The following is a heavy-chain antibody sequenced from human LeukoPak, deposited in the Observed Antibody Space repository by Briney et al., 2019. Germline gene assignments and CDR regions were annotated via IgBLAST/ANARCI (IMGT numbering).Heavy chain of an antibody. CDR1: GYTFKTYT. Sequence: ASVKVSCKASGYTFKTYTIHWVRQAPGQRLEWMGWINADKGDTKYSQNFQGRVTITRDISASTVYMELSSLRSEDTAVYYCARDRSTIRGVAYFDYWGQGTLVTVSS. D-gene: IGHD3-10*01. CDR3: ARDRSTIRGVAYFDY. V-gene: IGHV1-3*01. J-gene: IGHJ4*02. CDR2: INADKGDT.